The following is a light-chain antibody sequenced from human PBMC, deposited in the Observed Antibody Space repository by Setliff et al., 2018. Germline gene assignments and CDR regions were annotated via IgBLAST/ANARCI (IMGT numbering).Light chain of an antibody. V-gene: IGLV1-40*01. CDR1: SSNIGARYD. CDR2: GNT. CDR3: QSYDSGLDDYV. Sequence: QSVLTQPPSVSGAPGQRVTISCIGTSSNIGARYDVHWYQQLPKTAPKLLIYGNTKRPSGVPDRFSGSRSGTSASLAITGLQAEDEADYYCQSYDSGLDDYVFGTGTKVTVL. J-gene: IGLJ1*01.